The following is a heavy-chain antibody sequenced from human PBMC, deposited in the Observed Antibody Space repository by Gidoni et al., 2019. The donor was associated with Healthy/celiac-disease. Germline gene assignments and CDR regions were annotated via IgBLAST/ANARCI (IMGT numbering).Heavy chain of an antibody. CDR3: AKGGGYGDYVEGDWFDP. V-gene: IGHV3-30*18. D-gene: IGHD4-17*01. Sequence: QVQLVESGGGVVQPGRSLRLSCAASGFTFSSYGMHWVRQAQGKGLEGVEVISYDGSNKYYADSVKGRFTISRDNSKNTLYLQMNSLRAEDTAVYYCAKGGGYGDYVEGDWFDPWGQGTLVTVSS. J-gene: IGHJ5*02. CDR1: GFTFSSYG. CDR2: ISYDGSNK.